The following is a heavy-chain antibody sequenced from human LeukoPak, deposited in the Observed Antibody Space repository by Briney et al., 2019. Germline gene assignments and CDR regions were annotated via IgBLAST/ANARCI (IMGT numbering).Heavy chain of an antibody. Sequence: GGSLRLSCAASGFTFSSYGMHWVRQAPGKGLEWVAFIRYDGSNKYYADSVKGRFTISRDNSKNTLYLQMNSLRAEDTVVYYCAKDPLWFGESFGFDYWGQGTLVTVSS. D-gene: IGHD3-10*01. V-gene: IGHV3-30*02. CDR3: AKDPLWFGESFGFDY. CDR1: GFTFSSYG. CDR2: IRYDGSNK. J-gene: IGHJ4*02.